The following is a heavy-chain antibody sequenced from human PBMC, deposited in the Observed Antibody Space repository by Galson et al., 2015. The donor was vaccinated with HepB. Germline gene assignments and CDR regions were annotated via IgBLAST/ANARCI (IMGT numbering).Heavy chain of an antibody. Sequence: SVKVSCKASGYTFTNYGITWVRQAPGQGLEWMGWISAYNGNTNYAQKLQGRVTMTTDTSTTTVYMELSSLRSEDTAVYYCARDPRGGFDPWGQGTLVTVSS. CDR2: ISAYNGNT. D-gene: IGHD3-10*01. CDR3: ARDPRGGFDP. J-gene: IGHJ5*02. V-gene: IGHV1-18*01. CDR1: GYTFTNYG.